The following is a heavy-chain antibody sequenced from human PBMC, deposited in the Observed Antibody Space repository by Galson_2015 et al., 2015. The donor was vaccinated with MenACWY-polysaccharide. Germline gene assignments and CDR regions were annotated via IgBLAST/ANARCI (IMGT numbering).Heavy chain of an antibody. CDR3: ARGRLDY. J-gene: IGHJ4*02. V-gene: IGHV3-23*01. CDR2: ISGSGDSR. Sequence: SLRLSCAASGFTFSNYAMSWVRQAPGKGLEWVSTISGSGDSRYSADSVKGRFTISRDNAKNSLYLQMNSLRAEDTAVYYCARGRLDYWGQGTLVTVSS. CDR1: GFTFSNYA.